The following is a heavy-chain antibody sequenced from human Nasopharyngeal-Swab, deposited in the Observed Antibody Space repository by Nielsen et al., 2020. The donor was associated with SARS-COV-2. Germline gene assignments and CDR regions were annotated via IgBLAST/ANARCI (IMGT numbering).Heavy chain of an antibody. CDR1: GYTLTEIS. D-gene: IGHD3-10*01. J-gene: IGHJ1*01. V-gene: IGHV1-24*01. Sequence: ASVKVSCKASGYTLTEISIHWVRQAPGKGLEWMGGFDPEDGETIYAQKFQGRVTMTEDTPTDTAYMELSSLRSEDTAVYYCATVLLWYGDHAEYFQHWGQGTLVTVSS. CDR3: ATVLLWYGDHAEYFQH. CDR2: FDPEDGET.